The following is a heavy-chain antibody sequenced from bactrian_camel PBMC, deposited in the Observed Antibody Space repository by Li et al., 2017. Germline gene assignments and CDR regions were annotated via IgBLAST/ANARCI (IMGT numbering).Heavy chain of an antibody. J-gene: IGHJ4*01. CDR3: ATGCTQIRRGAIRPERYTN. Sequence: DVQLVESGGGSVQPGGSLRLSCTATGFTFEDVHAAWYRQAPGSRCELVSAFYRDGDTYYSRSVKGRFTISKDDANNTLYLQMDSLKFEDTAMYYCATGCTQIRRGAIRPERYTNWGQGTQVTVS. CDR1: GFTFEDVH. D-gene: IGHD5*01. CDR2: FYRDGDT. V-gene: IGHV3-1*01.